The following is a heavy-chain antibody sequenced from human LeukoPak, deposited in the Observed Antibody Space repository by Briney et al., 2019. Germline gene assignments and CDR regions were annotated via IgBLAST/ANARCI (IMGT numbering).Heavy chain of an antibody. CDR1: GFTFDGYG. V-gene: IGHV3-20*04. J-gene: IGHJ6*04. CDR2: IYCNGAST. Sequence: GGSLRLSCAASGFTFDGYGMSWVRQAPGKGLEWVSGIYCNGASTDYADSVKSRFTISRGTAKNSLYLQRCSLRAEDTALYYCARYSCSNGNNCDWLIDVWGKGTSGTVAA. CDR3: ARYSCSNGNNCDWLIDV. D-gene: IGHD2-2*01.